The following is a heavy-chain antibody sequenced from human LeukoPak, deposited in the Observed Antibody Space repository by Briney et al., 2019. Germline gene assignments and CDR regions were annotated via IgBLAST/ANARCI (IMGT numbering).Heavy chain of an antibody. CDR1: GFSFSSYW. D-gene: IGHD6-13*01. V-gene: IGHV3-74*01. J-gene: IGHJ5*02. CDR2: MNSDGSTT. Sequence: GGSLRLSCAASGFSFSSYWMHWVRQAPGKGLVWVSRMNSDGSTTNYADSVKSRFTISRDNAKNTLYLQMNSLRAEDTAVYYCVRAAFYSSNWYSSAWGQGTLVTVSS. CDR3: VRAAFYSSNWYSSA.